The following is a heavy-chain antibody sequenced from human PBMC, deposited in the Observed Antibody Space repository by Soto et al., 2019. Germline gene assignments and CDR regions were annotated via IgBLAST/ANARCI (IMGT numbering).Heavy chain of an antibody. D-gene: IGHD2-2*01. V-gene: IGHV1-18*01. CDR1: GYTFTRYG. CDR3: ARESHCGSNSCYFDY. Sequence: GASGKVSWEASGYTFTRYGINWGRQAPGQGLEWMGWISPYSGNTNYAQNVQGRVTMTRDDSTSTAYLEVRSLRSDDTAVYYCARESHCGSNSCYFDYWGQGTPVTVSS. J-gene: IGHJ4*02. CDR2: ISPYSGNT.